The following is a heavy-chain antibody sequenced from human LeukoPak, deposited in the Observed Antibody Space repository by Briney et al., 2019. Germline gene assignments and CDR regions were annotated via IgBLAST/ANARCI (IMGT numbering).Heavy chain of an antibody. J-gene: IGHJ4*02. D-gene: IGHD3-10*01. Sequence: ASVKVSCKASGYTFTSYYMHWVRQAPGQGLEWMGWINPNTGDTNYAQKFRGRVTMTRDTSIDTAYMELSRLKTDDTAVYYCARNTNYFGSGNSFDYWGQGTLVTVSS. CDR2: INPNTGDT. V-gene: IGHV1-2*02. CDR3: ARNTNYFGSGNSFDY. CDR1: GYTFTSYY.